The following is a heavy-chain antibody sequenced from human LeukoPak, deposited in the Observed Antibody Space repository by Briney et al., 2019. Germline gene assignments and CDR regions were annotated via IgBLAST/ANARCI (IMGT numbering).Heavy chain of an antibody. J-gene: IGHJ4*02. V-gene: IGHV3-33*01. CDR1: GFTFSSYG. CDR2: IWYDGSNK. CDR3: ARDQRYSSSWYPDVFDY. Sequence: PGGSLRLSCAASGFTFSSYGMHWVRQAPGKGLEWVAVIWYDGSNKYYADSVKGRFTISGDNSKNTLYLQMNSLRAEDTAVYYCARDQRYSSSWYPDVFDYWGQGTLVTVSS. D-gene: IGHD6-13*01.